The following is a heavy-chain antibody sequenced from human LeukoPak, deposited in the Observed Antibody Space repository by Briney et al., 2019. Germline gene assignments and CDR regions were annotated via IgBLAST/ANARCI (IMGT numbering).Heavy chain of an antibody. D-gene: IGHD3-10*01. CDR1: GGSFSGYY. J-gene: IGHJ5*02. CDR2: VNHSGST. Sequence: SETLSLTCAVYGGSFSGYYWTWIRQPPGKGLEWIGEVNHSGSTNYNPSLKSRVTISVDTSKNQFSLELTSVTAADTAVYFCARGRGLRAVNNWFDPWGQGTLVTVSS. CDR3: ARGRGLRAVNNWFDP. V-gene: IGHV4-34*01.